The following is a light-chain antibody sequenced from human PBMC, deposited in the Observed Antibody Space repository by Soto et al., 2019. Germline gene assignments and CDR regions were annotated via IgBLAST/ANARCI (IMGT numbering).Light chain of an antibody. CDR3: QNYNSTPWA. CDR2: AAS. J-gene: IGKJ1*01. Sequence: DIQMTQSPSSLSPSVGDRVTITCRASQGISNSLAWYQQSPGKVPRLRIYAASPLHSGVPSRFSGSGSETDFTLPISGLQPEDVGTYYCQNYNSTPWAFGQGTRVEIK. CDR1: QGISNS. V-gene: IGKV1-27*01.